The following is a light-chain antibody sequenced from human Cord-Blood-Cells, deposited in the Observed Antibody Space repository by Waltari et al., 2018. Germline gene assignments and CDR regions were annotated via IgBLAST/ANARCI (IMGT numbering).Light chain of an antibody. CDR2: DVS. CDR1: SSDVAGSNY. V-gene: IGLV2-14*01. J-gene: IGLJ1*01. Sequence: QSALTQPASVSGSPGPSITISCTGTSSDVAGSNYLSWYQQHPGKAPKLMIYDVSKRPSGVSNRFSGSKSGNTASLTISGLQAEDEADYYCSSYTSSSTYVFGTGTKVTVL. CDR3: SSYTSSSTYV.